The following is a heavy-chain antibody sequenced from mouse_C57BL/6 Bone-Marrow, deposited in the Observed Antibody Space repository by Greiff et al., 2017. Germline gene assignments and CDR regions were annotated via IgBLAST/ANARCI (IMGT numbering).Heavy chain of an antibody. Sequence: VQLQQSGAELVRPGASVTLSCKASGYTFTDYEMNWVTQTPVHGLEWIGAIDPETGGTAYNQKFKGKAILTADKSSSTAYMELRILTSEDSAVYYGTRFPYVTTVTYFDYWGQGTTLTVSS. CDR1: GYTFTDYE. V-gene: IGHV1-15*01. CDR2: IDPETGGT. CDR3: TRFPYVTTVTYFDY. D-gene: IGHD1-1*01. J-gene: IGHJ2*01.